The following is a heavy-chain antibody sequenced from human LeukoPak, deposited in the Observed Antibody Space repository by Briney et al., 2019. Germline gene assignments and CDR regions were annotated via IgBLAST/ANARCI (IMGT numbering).Heavy chain of an antibody. Sequence: GASVEVSCKASGYTFTSYYMHWVRQAPGQGLEWMGIINPSGGSTSYAQKFQGRVTMTRDMSTSTVYMELSSLRSEDTAVYYCAGDSSPHRFDYWGQGTLVTVSS. CDR1: GYTFTSYY. V-gene: IGHV1-46*01. CDR3: AGDSSPHRFDY. CDR2: INPSGGST. J-gene: IGHJ4*02. D-gene: IGHD6-13*01.